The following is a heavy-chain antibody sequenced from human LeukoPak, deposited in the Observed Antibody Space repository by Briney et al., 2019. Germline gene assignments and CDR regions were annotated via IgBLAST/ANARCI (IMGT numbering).Heavy chain of an antibody. D-gene: IGHD6-13*01. Sequence: GASVKVSCKTSGYSFSNYGIVWVRRAPGQGLEWMGWISAKNGNTKNSQKVQGRVTMTADSSTGIAYLDLKSLRTDDTAVYYCARASDISWPFENWGQGTLVIVSS. CDR1: GYSFSNYG. J-gene: IGHJ1*01. V-gene: IGHV1-18*01. CDR2: ISAKNGNT. CDR3: ARASDISWPFEN.